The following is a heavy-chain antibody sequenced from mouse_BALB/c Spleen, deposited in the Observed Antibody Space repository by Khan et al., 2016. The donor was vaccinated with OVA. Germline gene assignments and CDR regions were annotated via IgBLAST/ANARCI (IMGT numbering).Heavy chain of an antibody. CDR3: IKRGGSSAQFTY. J-gene: IGHJ3*01. Sequence: VQLQESGAGLAKPWASLKLSCTASGYTFTSYWLHWVKQRPGQGLEWIGYINPSTNYTYYNQSLRDKAILTVDKSTTTVYMQLTSLTSEDSAVFYCIKRGGSSAQFTYWGQGTLVTVSA. V-gene: IGHV1-7*01. CDR1: GYTFTSYW. D-gene: IGHD1-1*02. CDR2: INPSTNYT.